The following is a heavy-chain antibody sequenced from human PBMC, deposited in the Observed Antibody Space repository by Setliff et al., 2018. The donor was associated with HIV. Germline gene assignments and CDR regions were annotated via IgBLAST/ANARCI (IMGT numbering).Heavy chain of an antibody. CDR3: AKDGISGGAYPPYYFDY. Sequence: GGSLKLSCAASGFTFNTYAMSWVRQAPGKGLEWVSVISGSGASTFYADSVKGRFTISRDNSKNTLYLQMNGLRVEDTAVYYCAKDGISGGAYPPYYFDYWGHGTLVTGSS. J-gene: IGHJ4*01. V-gene: IGHV3-23*01. CDR2: ISGSGAST. CDR1: GFTFNTYA. D-gene: IGHD2-15*01.